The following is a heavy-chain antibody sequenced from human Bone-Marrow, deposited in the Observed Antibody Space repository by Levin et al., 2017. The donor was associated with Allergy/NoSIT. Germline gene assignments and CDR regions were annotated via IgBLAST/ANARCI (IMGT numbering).Heavy chain of an antibody. CDR1: GGSISSNNW. D-gene: IGHD6-25*01. J-gene: IGHJ6*03. CDR2: ISHGGST. Sequence: SETLSLTCDVSGGSISSNNWWGWVRQPPGKGLEWIGEISHGGSTNYNPSLESRVTISVDKSKNQFSLRLKSVTAAATALYYCARLSAGPLSYYYMDVWGNGTTVTVS. CDR3: ARLSAGPLSYYYMDV. V-gene: IGHV4-4*02.